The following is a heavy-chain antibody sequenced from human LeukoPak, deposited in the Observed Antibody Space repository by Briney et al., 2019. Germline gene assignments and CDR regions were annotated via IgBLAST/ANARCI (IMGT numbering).Heavy chain of an antibody. J-gene: IGHJ4*02. Sequence: GRSLRLSCAASGFTFSSYAMHWVRQAPGKGLEWVAVISYDGSNKYYADSVKGRFTISRDNSKNTLYLQMNSLRAEDTAVYYCARPYSTGPEVDFDYWGQGTLVTVSS. CDR1: GFTFSSYA. CDR3: ARPYSTGPEVDFDY. V-gene: IGHV3-30*04. D-gene: IGHD6-19*01. CDR2: ISYDGSNK.